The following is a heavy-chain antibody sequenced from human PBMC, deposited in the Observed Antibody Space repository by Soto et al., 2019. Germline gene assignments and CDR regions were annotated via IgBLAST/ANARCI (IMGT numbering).Heavy chain of an antibody. CDR2: ISSSSYYI. Sequence: EVQLVESGGGLVQPGGSLRLSCAASGFTFSSWGMNWVRQAPGKGLEWVSSISSSSYYIDYADSVKGQFTISRDNAKNSLYLQMNSLRAEDTAVYYCARDVCSSTSCYENWGQGTLVTVSS. D-gene: IGHD2-2*01. CDR3: ARDVCSSTSCYEN. V-gene: IGHV3-21*01. CDR1: GFTFSSWG. J-gene: IGHJ4*02.